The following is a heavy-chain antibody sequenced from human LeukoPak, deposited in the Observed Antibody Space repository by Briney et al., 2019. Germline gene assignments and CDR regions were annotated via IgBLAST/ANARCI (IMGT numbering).Heavy chain of an antibody. CDR2: INSDGSST. CDR3: ARTTTDYGDYYYYYGTDV. CDR1: GFTFSSYW. D-gene: IGHD4-17*01. V-gene: IGHV3-74*01. Sequence: GGSLRLSCAASGFTFSSYWMHWVRQAPGKGLVWVSRINSDGSSTSYADSVKGRFTISRDNAKNTLYLQMNSLRAEDTAVYYCARTTTDYGDYYYYYGTDVWGKGTTVTVSS. J-gene: IGHJ6*04.